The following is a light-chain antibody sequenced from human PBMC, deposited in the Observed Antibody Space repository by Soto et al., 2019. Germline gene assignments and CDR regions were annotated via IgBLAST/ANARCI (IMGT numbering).Light chain of an antibody. J-gene: IGKJ2*01. CDR3: QQYNNWQYT. CDR1: HTVGNN. V-gene: IGKV3-15*01. Sequence: EIVLTQDPATLSISPGERASLSCRASHTVGNNLAWYQQRPGQAPRLLIYGASIRATAVPARFSGGAYGTEFTLAISSLQSEDFAVYYCQQYNNWQYTFVQGTKVEFK. CDR2: GAS.